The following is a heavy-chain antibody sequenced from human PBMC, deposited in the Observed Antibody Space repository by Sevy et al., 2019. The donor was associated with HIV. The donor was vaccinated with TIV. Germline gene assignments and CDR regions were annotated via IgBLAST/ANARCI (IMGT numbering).Heavy chain of an antibody. J-gene: IGHJ4*02. CDR3: ARDKDYSNYLPDY. Sequence: GGSLRLSCAASGFTFSSHGMHWVRQAPGKGLEWVAVIWYDGSNKYHADSVKGRFTISRDNSKSTLFLQINSLRAEDTAVYFCARDKDYSNYLPDYWGQGTLVTVSS. D-gene: IGHD4-4*01. CDR2: IWYDGSNK. V-gene: IGHV3-33*01. CDR1: GFTFSSHG.